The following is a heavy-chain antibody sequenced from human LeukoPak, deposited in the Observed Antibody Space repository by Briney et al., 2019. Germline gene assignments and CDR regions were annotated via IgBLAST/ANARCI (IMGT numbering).Heavy chain of an antibody. V-gene: IGHV4-59*01. CDR3: ARDALPYYDSSGYYKTHDAFDI. CDR2: IYYSGST. J-gene: IGHJ3*02. D-gene: IGHD3-22*01. CDR1: VGSISSYF. Sequence: SETLSLTCTVSVGSISSYFWSWIRQPPGKGLEWIGYIYYSGSTNYNPSLKSRLTISVDTSKNQFSLKLSSVTAADAAVYFGARDALPYYDSSGYYKTHDAFDIWGQGTMVSVSS.